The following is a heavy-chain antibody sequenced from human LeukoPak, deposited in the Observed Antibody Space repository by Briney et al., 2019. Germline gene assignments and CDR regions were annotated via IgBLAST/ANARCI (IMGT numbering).Heavy chain of an antibody. CDR2: IIPILGIA. CDR1: GGTFSSYA. CDR3: ARSETTVTTFPFDY. J-gene: IGHJ4*02. Sequence: GASVKVSCKASGGTFSSYAISWVRQAPGQGLEWMGRIIPILGIANYAQKSQGRVTITADKSTSTAYMELSSLRSEDTAVYYCARSETTVTTFPFDYWGQGTLVTVSS. V-gene: IGHV1-69*04. D-gene: IGHD4-17*01.